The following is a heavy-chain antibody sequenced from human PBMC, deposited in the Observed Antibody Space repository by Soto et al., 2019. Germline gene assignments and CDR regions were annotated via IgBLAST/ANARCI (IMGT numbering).Heavy chain of an antibody. D-gene: IGHD5-18*01. Sequence: QVQLVESGGGGVQPGRSLRLSCAVSGFTFNTYGFHWVRQAPGKGLEWVSVIWSDGNNKYYADSVKGRFTISRDSSKNTLYLQMNSLRVEDTAVYYCARIQPDTIMALDCWGQGTLVTVSS. CDR1: GFTFNTYG. V-gene: IGHV3-33*01. CDR3: ARIQPDTIMALDC. CDR2: IWSDGNNK. J-gene: IGHJ4*02.